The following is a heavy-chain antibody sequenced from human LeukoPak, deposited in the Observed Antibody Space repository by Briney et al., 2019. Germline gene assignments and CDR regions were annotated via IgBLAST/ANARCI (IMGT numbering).Heavy chain of an antibody. D-gene: IGHD1-26*01. V-gene: IGHV4-4*07. Sequence: SETLSLTCTVSGGSISSYYWSWIRQPAGKELEWIGRIYTSGSTNYNASLKNRVSMSVDTSKNQFSLKLSSVTAADTAVFYCARENSGSYREFDYWGQGTLVTVSS. J-gene: IGHJ4*02. CDR3: ARENSGSYREFDY. CDR2: IYTSGST. CDR1: GGSISSYY.